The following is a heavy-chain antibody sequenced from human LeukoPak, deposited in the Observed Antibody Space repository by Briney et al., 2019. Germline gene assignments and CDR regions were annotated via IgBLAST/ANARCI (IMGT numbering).Heavy chain of an antibody. CDR2: ISGSGGST. V-gene: IGHV3-23*01. Sequence: GGSLRLSCAASGFTFSSYAMSWVRQAPGKGLEWVSGISGSGGSTYYADSVKGRFTISRDNSKNTLYLQMNSLRAEDTAVEYCAKEPGYSGYDYGDYWGQGTLVTVSS. D-gene: IGHD5-12*01. CDR1: GFTFSSYA. CDR3: AKEPGYSGYDYGDY. J-gene: IGHJ4*02.